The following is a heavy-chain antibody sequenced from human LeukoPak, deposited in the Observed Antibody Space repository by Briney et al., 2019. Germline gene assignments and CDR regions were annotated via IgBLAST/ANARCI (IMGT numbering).Heavy chain of an antibody. Sequence: PGGSLRLSCSASGFTFNRFYLHWVRQAPGKGLEFVSHISSNGATTYYADSVKGRFTISRDNAKNSLYLQMNSLRAEDTALYYCAREDSLLDAFDIWGQGTMVTVSS. CDR3: AREDSLLDAFDI. CDR1: GFTFNRFY. J-gene: IGHJ3*02. CDR2: ISSNGATT. V-gene: IGHV3-64*04. D-gene: IGHD3/OR15-3a*01.